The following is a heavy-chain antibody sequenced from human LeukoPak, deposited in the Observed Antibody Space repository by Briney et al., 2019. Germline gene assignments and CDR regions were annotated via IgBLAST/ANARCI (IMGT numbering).Heavy chain of an antibody. J-gene: IGHJ4*02. CDR2: INHSGST. CDR1: GGSFSGYY. V-gene: IGHV4-34*01. CDR3: ARVLGSSWYSGYFDY. Sequence: SETLSLTCAVYGGSFSGYYWSWIRQPPGKGLEWIGEINHSGSTNYNPSLKSRVTISVDTSKNQFSLKLSSVTAADTAVYYCARVLGSSWYSGYFDYWGQGTLVTVSS. D-gene: IGHD6-13*01.